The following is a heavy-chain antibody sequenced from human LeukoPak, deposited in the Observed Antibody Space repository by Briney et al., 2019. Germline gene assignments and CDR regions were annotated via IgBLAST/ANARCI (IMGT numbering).Heavy chain of an antibody. Sequence: GGSLRLSCVASGFTFDDHAMHWVRQAPGKGLEWVSGISWNSSTRGYADSVKGRFTISRDNARNSLYLQMNSLRAEDTALYYCARDRGLTAYYFDFWGQGTLVTVSS. CDR1: GFTFDDHA. V-gene: IGHV3-9*01. CDR3: ARDRGLTAYYFDF. CDR2: ISWNSSTR. D-gene: IGHD3-10*01. J-gene: IGHJ4*02.